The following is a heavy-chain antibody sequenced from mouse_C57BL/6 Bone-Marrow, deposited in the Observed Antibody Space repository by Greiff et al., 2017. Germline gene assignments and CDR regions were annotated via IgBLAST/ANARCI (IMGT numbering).Heavy chain of an antibody. CDR3: ALMRFDY. J-gene: IGHJ2*01. CDR2: IDPSDSYT. CDR1: GYTFTSYW. Sequence: QVQLQQPGAELVKPGASVKLSCKASGYTFTSYWMQWVKQRPGQGLEWIGEIDPSDSYTNHNQKFKGKATLTVATSSSTAYMQLSSLTSEDSAVYYCALMRFDYWGQGTTLTVSS. V-gene: IGHV1-50*01. D-gene: IGHD6-5*01.